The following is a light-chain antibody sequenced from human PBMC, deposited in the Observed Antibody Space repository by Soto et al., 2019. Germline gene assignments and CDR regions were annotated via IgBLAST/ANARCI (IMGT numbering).Light chain of an antibody. CDR2: DVT. CDR3: GSFTSISTYV. J-gene: IGLJ1*01. CDR1: VDDIGGYNF. V-gene: IGLV2-14*01. Sequence: QSVLTQPSSVSGSPGQSITISCGGTVDDIGGYNFVSWYQHHPGKAPKLIIYDVTHRPSGVSERFSGSKSGFTASLTISGLQAEDESHYYCGSFTSISTYVFGTGTKVTVL.